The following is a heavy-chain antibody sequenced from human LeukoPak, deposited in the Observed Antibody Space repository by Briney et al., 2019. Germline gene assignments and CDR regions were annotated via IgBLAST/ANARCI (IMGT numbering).Heavy chain of an antibody. D-gene: IGHD3-9*01. Sequence: GGSLRLSCAASGFTFSSYAMHWVRQAPGKGLEWVAVISYDGSNKYYADSVKGRFTISRDNSKNTLYLQINSLRAEDTAVYYCARAQYYDILTGYYNLRYYYGMDVWGQGTTVTVSS. J-gene: IGHJ6*02. V-gene: IGHV3-30*04. CDR3: ARAQYYDILTGYYNLRYYYGMDV. CDR1: GFTFSSYA. CDR2: ISYDGSNK.